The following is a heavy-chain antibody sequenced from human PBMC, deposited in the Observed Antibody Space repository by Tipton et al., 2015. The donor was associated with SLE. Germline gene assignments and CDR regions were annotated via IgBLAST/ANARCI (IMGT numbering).Heavy chain of an antibody. J-gene: IGHJ4*02. V-gene: IGHV3-74*01. CDR3: TGGIDPGSSRISDY. Sequence: GSLRLSCAASGFNFGAYWMHWVRQAPGKGLVWISRTNQDGAIRSYEDSVKGRFIISRDNSKSTLYLQMNNVRVEDTALYYCTGGIDPGSSRISDYWGQGTMVSVSS. CDR1: GFNFGAYW. D-gene: IGHD2-15*01. CDR2: TNQDGAIR.